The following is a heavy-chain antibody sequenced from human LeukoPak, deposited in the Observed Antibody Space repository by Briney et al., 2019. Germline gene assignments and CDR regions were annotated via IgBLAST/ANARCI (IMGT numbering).Heavy chain of an antibody. D-gene: IGHD1-26*01. CDR2: INSDGSST. V-gene: IGHV3-74*01. Sequence: GGSLRLSCAASGFTFSSYWMHWVRQAPGKGLVWVSRINSDGSSTNYADSVKGRFTISRDNAKNTLYLQMNSLRAEDTAVYYCAKDVKAARDSGSSPKYYFDYWGQGTLVTVSS. CDR1: GFTFSSYW. J-gene: IGHJ4*02. CDR3: AKDVKAARDSGSSPKYYFDY.